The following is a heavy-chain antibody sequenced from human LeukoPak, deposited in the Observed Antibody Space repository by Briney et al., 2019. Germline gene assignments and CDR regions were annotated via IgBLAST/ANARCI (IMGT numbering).Heavy chain of an antibody. CDR1: GGSISSSSYY. Sequence: SETLSLTCTVSGGSISSSSYYWGWIRQPPGKGLEWIGSIYYSGSTYYNPSLKSRVTISVDTSKNQFSLKLSSVTAADTAVYYCARAPIRGQFDYWGQGTLVTVSS. CDR2: IYYSGST. J-gene: IGHJ4*02. CDR3: ARAPIRGQFDY. V-gene: IGHV4-39*07. D-gene: IGHD3-10*01.